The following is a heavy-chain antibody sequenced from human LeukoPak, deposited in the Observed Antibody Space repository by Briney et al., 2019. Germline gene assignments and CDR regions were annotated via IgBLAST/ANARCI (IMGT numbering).Heavy chain of an antibody. CDR1: GGAFSGYY. D-gene: IGHD3-22*01. J-gene: IGHJ3*02. V-gene: IGHV4-34*01. CDR2: IDHSGST. CDR3: ARAPFYHDSSGSHAFDI. Sequence: PSETLSLTCAVYGGAFSGYYWSWIRQPPGKGLDWIGEIDHSGSTNYNPSLKSRVTISVDTSKNQFSLKLSSVTAADTAVYYCARAPFYHDSSGSHAFDIWGQGTMVTVSS.